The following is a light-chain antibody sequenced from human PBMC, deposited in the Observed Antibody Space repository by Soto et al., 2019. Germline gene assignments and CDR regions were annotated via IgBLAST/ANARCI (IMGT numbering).Light chain of an antibody. V-gene: IGLV2-14*03. CDR2: DVS. CDR3: NSYTTSRTLV. Sequence: QSALTQPASVSGSPGQSITISCTGTSSDVGGYNYVSWYQQHPGKAPKLMIYDVSKRPSGVSNRVSGSKSRNTASLTISGLQAEDEADYYCNSYTTSRTLVFGGGTKLTV. CDR1: SSDVGGYNY. J-gene: IGLJ3*02.